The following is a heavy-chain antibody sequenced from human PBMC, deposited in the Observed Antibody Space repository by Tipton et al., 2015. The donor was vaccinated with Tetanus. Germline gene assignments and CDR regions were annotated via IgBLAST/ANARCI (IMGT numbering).Heavy chain of an antibody. CDR1: GGSMSTYY. J-gene: IGHJ4*02. V-gene: IGHV4-59*01. Sequence: TLSLTCTVSGGSMSTYYWSWIRQPPGKGLEWIGYVYHTGSTDYNPSLKSRVTISVDTSKSQFSLRLTSVTAADTAVYYCARSKLLWFGESLAGFDSWGQGTLVTVSA. D-gene: IGHD3-10*01. CDR3: ARSKLLWFGESLAGFDS. CDR2: VYHTGST.